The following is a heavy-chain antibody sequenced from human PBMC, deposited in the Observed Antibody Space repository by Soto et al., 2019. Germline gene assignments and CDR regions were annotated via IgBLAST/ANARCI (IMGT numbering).Heavy chain of an antibody. CDR1: GFSLSGSGLS. CDR2: VDWEDNK. D-gene: IGHD1-26*01. V-gene: IGHV2-70*01. Sequence: GSGPTLVNPTQTLTLTCTLSGFSLSGSGLSMSWIRQPPGKALELLALVDWEDNKFNSTSLKTRLTISKDTSKNQVVLTMTNMDPEDTATYYCAGARWVRWYFDIWGRGSQVTVSS. J-gene: IGHJ2*01. CDR3: AGARWVRWYFDI.